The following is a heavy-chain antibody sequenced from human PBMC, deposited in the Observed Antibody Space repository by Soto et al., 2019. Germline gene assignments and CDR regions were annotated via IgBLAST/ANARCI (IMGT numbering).Heavy chain of an antibody. CDR1: GFTFSNAW. CDR2: IKSKTDGGTT. D-gene: IGHD3-3*01. CDR3: TSSPLPYYDFWSGYSYNWFDP. J-gene: IGHJ5*02. Sequence: GGSLRLSCAASGFTFSNAWMSWVRQAPGKGLEWVGRIKSKTDGGTTDYAAPVKGRFTISRDDSKNTLYLQMNSLKTEDTAVYYCTSSPLPYYDFWSGYSYNWFDPWGQGTLVTVSS. V-gene: IGHV3-15*01.